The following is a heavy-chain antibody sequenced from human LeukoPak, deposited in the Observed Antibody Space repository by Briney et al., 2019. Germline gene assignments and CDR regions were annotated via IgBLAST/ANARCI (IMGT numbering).Heavy chain of an antibody. J-gene: IGHJ6*02. CDR1: GGSFSGYY. CDR2: INHSGST. Sequence: PSETLSLTCAVYGGSFSGYYWSWIRQPPGKGPEWIGEINHSGSTNYNPSLKSRVTISVDTSKNQFSLKLSSVTAADTAVYYCARGFWSGPYYYSYGMDVWGQGTTVTVSS. D-gene: IGHD3-3*01. V-gene: IGHV4-34*01. CDR3: ARGFWSGPYYYSYGMDV.